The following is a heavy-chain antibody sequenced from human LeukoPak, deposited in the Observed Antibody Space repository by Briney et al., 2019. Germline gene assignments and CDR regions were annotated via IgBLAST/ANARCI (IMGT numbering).Heavy chain of an antibody. V-gene: IGHV3-23*01. J-gene: IGHJ4*02. CDR1: GFTFSSSA. Sequence: QPGGSLRLSCAASGFTFSSSAMSWVRQAPGKWLEWLSAISGSGGSTYYADSVKGRFTISRDNSKNTLYLQMNSLRAEDTAVYYCAKDRRRHYYDSSGPYWGQGTLVTVSS. CDR3: AKDRRRHYYDSSGPY. CDR2: ISGSGGST. D-gene: IGHD3-22*01.